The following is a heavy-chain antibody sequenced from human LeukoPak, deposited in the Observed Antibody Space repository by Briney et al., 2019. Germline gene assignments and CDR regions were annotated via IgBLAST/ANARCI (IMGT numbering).Heavy chain of an antibody. D-gene: IGHD3-16*01. Sequence: GRSLRLSCAASGLTFTNAWMSCVRQAPGKGLEWVGRIKSKTDGGTTDYAAPVRGRFTISIDDTTNTLYLQMNSLKTEETAVYYCTTVGEYVGEASFDYWGQGTLVTVSS. CDR3: TTVGEYVGEASFDY. V-gene: IGHV3-15*01. J-gene: IGHJ4*02. CDR1: GLTFTNAW. CDR2: IKSKTDGGTT.